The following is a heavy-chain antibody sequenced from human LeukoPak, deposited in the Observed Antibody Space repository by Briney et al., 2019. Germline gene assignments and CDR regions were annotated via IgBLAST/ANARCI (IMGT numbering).Heavy chain of an antibody. Sequence: KSSETLSLTCTVSGGSISSYYWSWIRQPRGKGLEWVGYIYYSGSTNYNPSLKSRVTISVDTSKNQFSLKLSSVTAADTAVYCCARGPPRGYSYGFSYVAFDIWGQGTRVTVSS. CDR1: GGSISSYY. J-gene: IGHJ3*02. CDR2: IYYSGST. CDR3: ARGPPRGYSYGFSYVAFDI. V-gene: IGHV4-59*01. D-gene: IGHD5-18*01.